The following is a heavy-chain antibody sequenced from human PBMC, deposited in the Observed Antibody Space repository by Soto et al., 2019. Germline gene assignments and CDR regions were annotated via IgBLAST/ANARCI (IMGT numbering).Heavy chain of an antibody. J-gene: IGHJ6*02. CDR3: AAVAGTNYYYYYGMDV. Sequence: ASVKPSCKASGYTFTSYGISWVRQAPEQGLEWMGWISGYNGKTNYAQKVQDRVTMTTDTSTSTAYMELRSLRSDDTAVYYCAAVAGTNYYYYYGMDVWGQGTTVTVSS. CDR1: GYTFTSYG. CDR2: ISGYNGKT. V-gene: IGHV1-18*01. D-gene: IGHD6-19*01.